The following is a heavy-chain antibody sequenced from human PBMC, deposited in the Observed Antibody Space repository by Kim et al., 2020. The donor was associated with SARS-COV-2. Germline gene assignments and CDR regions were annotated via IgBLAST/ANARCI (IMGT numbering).Heavy chain of an antibody. CDR1: GGSISSYY. CDR3: ARVRVGCSSTSCHSLFDL. Sequence: SETLSLTCTVSGGSISSYYWSWIRQPPGKGLEWIGYIYYSGSTNYNPSLKSRVTISVDTSKNQFSLKLSSVTAADTAVYYCARVRVGCSSTSCHSLFDLWGRGTLVTVSS. J-gene: IGHJ2*01. V-gene: IGHV4-59*13. CDR2: IYYSGST. D-gene: IGHD2-2*01.